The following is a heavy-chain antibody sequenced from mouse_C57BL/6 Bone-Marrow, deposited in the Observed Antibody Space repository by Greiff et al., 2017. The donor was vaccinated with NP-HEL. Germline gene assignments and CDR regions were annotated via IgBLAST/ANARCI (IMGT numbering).Heavy chain of an antibody. Sequence: QVQLQQPGAELVMPGASVKLSCKASGYTFTSYWMHWVKQRPGQGLEWIGEIDPSDSYTNYNQKFKGKATLTVDKSSSTAYMQLSSLTSEDSAVYYCAILGTTVVARDYWGQGTTLTVSS. V-gene: IGHV1-69*01. D-gene: IGHD1-1*01. CDR1: GYTFTSYW. J-gene: IGHJ2*01. CDR2: IDPSDSYT. CDR3: AILGTTVVARDY.